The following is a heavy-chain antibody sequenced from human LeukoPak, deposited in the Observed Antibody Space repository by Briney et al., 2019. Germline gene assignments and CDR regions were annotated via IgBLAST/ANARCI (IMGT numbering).Heavy chain of an antibody. CDR1: RGTVSSYA. V-gene: IGHV1-69*13. Sequence: SVKVSCKASRGTVSSYAISSVRQAPGQGREWMGGIIPIFGTANYAQKFQGRVTITADESTSTAYMELSSLGSEDTAVYYCARPRPRGNYYYYYYMDVWGKGTTVTVSS. D-gene: IGHD2-15*01. CDR2: IIPIFGTA. J-gene: IGHJ6*03. CDR3: ARPRPRGNYYYYYYMDV.